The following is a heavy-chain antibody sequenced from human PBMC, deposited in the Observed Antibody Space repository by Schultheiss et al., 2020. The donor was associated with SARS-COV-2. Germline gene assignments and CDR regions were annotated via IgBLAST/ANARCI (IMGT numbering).Heavy chain of an antibody. V-gene: IGHV5-51*01. Sequence: GGSLRLSCKGSGYSFTSYWIGWVRQMPGKGLEWMAIIFPSDSDARYSPSFEGQVTISADNSITTAYLQWSSLQASDTAMYYCAGSIAVGVPDAFDTWGQGTLVTVAS. CDR1: GYSFTSYW. D-gene: IGHD6-19*01. CDR3: AGSIAVGVPDAFDT. J-gene: IGHJ5*02. CDR2: IFPSDSDA.